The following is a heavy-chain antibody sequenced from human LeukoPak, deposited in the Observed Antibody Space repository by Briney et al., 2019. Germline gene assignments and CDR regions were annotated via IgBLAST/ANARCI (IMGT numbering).Heavy chain of an antibody. CDR1: GGSISSYY. CDR2: IYYSGST. V-gene: IGHV4-59*12. J-gene: IGHJ4*02. D-gene: IGHD6-13*01. CDR3: ASSGYSSNWYPH. Sequence: SETLSLTCTVSGGSISSYYWSWIRQPPGKGLEWIGYIYYSGSTNYNPSLKSRVTISVDKSKNQFSLKLSSVTAADTAVYYCASSGYSSNWYPHWGQGTLVTVSS.